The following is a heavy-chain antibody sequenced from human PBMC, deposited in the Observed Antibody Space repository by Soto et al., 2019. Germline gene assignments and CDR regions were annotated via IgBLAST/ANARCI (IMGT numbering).Heavy chain of an antibody. V-gene: IGHV4-39*01. CDR1: GGSLGSSSYY. J-gene: IGHJ4*02. D-gene: IGHD6-13*01. Sequence: SETLSLTCTVSGGSLGSSSYYWGWIRQSPGKGLEWIGNIYYSGNTFYNPSLKSRVTISVDTSKNQFYLHLSSVTAADTAIFYCASISAPGTTHFDFWGQGTLVTVSS. CDR3: ASISAPGTTHFDF. CDR2: IYYSGNT.